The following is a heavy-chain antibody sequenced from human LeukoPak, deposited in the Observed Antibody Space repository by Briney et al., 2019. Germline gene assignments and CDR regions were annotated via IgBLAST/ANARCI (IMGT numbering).Heavy chain of an antibody. CDR3: ARGGYCSSTSCLQSYAFDL. J-gene: IGHJ3*01. Sequence: PSETLSLTCTVSGGSISSGGYYWSWIRRHPGTGLEWIGYTYYTGSTYYNPSLKSRVSMSVDTSKSHFSLKLSSVTAADTPVYYCARGGYCSSTSCLQSYAFDLWGQGTMVTVSS. CDR1: GGSISSGGYY. V-gene: IGHV4-31*03. CDR2: TYYTGST. D-gene: IGHD2-2*03.